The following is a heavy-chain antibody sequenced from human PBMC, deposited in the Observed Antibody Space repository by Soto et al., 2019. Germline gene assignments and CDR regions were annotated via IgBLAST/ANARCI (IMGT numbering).Heavy chain of an antibody. Sequence: GGSLRLSCAASGFSFVNYAMNWVRQAPGKGLEWVSGLSGSGTSTYYADSVKGRFTISRDNSRDTLFLQMNSLTADDTAVYYRAKATTNCGWFMPFDSLGQVALVTVS. CDR1: GFSFVNYA. CDR3: AKATTNCGWFMPFDS. CDR2: LSGSGTST. V-gene: IGHV3-23*01. J-gene: IGHJ4*02. D-gene: IGHD6-19*01.